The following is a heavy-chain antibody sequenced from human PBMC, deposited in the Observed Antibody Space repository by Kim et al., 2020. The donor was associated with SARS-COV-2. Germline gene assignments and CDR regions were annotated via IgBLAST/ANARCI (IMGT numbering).Heavy chain of an antibody. V-gene: IGHV3-21*01. J-gene: IGHJ3*02. CDR1: GFTFSSYS. D-gene: IGHD2-15*01. CDR2: ISSSSSYI. Sequence: GGSLRLSCAASGFTFSSYSMNWVRQAPGKGLEWVSSISSSSSYIYYADSVKGRFTISRDNAKNSLYLQMNSLRAEDTAVYYCARDQSGRAVYSYAFDIWGQGTMVTVSS. CDR3: ARDQSGRAVYSYAFDI.